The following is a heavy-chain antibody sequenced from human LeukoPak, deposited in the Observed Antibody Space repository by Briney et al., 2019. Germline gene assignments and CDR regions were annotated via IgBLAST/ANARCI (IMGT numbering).Heavy chain of an antibody. Sequence: GGFLRLSCAASGFSFRDYTMNWVRQAPGKGLEWVGSISSSSSYIYFANSVRGRFSISRDNAKNSLYLQMNSLRAEDTAVYYCAKDSPSRTATTEVPVDYWGQGTLVTVSS. J-gene: IGHJ4*02. V-gene: IGHV3-21*01. CDR3: AKDSPSRTATTEVPVDY. CDR2: ISSSSSYI. D-gene: IGHD1/OR15-1a*01. CDR1: GFSFRDYT.